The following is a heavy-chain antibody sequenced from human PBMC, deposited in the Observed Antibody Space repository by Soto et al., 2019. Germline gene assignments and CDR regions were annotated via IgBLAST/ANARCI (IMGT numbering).Heavy chain of an antibody. D-gene: IGHD3-3*01. CDR1: GYTFTSYY. CDR3: ARRAIFYGMDV. Sequence: ASVKVSCKASGYTFTSYYMHWVRQAPGQGLEWMGIINPSGGSTSYAQKFQGRVTMTRDTSTGTVYMELSSLRSEDTAMYYCARRAIFYGMDVWGQGTTVTVSS. J-gene: IGHJ6*02. V-gene: IGHV1-46*01. CDR2: INPSGGST.